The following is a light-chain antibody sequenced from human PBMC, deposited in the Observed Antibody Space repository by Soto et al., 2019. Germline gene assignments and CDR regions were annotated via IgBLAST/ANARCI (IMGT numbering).Light chain of an antibody. J-gene: IGKJ4*01. CDR1: QSVRSSY. CDR2: GAS. Sequence: EIVLTQSPGTLSLSPGERATLSCRASQSVRSSYLAWYQQKPGQAPRLLIYGASTRATGIPDRFSGSGSGTYLSFTISRLESEDFAVYFCQQYGSSPLTVGGGTKVEIK. CDR3: QQYGSSPLT. V-gene: IGKV3-20*01.